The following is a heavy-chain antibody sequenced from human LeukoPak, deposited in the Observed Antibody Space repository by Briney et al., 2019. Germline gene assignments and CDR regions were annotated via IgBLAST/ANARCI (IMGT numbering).Heavy chain of an antibody. CDR3: TRQGVVVSSTQADY. CDR2: IYYSGST. J-gene: IGHJ4*01. V-gene: IGHV4-59*08. D-gene: IGHD2-15*01. CDR1: GGSISSYY. Sequence: SETLSLTCTVSGGSISSYYWSWIRQPPGKGLEWIGYIYYSGSTNYNPSLKSRVTISVDTSQNQLSLKVRSVTATDTAVYYCTRQGVVVSSTQADYWGHGTLVTVSS.